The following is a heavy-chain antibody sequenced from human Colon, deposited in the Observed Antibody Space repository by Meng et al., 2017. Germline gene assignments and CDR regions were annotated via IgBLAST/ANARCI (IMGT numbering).Heavy chain of an antibody. J-gene: IGHJ4*02. CDR3: ARKRTSPGTLGFDY. D-gene: IGHD6-13*01. V-gene: IGHV4-4*02. Sequence: QVQLQEWGPGLVKPSGTLSLTCAVSGDSISSGNGWTWVRQPPGKGLEWIGEIYPSGRTSSNPSLQGRVTILLDKSKNQFSLELNSVTAADTAIYFCARKRTSPGTLGFDYWGQGTLVTVSS. CDR2: IYPSGRT. CDR1: GDSISSGNG.